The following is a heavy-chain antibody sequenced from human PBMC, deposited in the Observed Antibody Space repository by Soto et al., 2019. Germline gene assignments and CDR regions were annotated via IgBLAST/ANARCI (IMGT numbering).Heavy chain of an antibody. V-gene: IGHV4-39*01. CDR3: ARHDYGDYGGGFYFDD. CDR1: GGSISSISYY. Sequence: PSETLSLTCTVSGGSISSISYYWGWIRQPPGKGLEWIGSIYYSGSTYYNPSLKSRVTISVDTSKNQFSLKLSSVTAADTAVYYCARHDYGDYGGGFYFDDWGQGTLVTVSS. CDR2: IYYSGST. J-gene: IGHJ4*02. D-gene: IGHD4-17*01.